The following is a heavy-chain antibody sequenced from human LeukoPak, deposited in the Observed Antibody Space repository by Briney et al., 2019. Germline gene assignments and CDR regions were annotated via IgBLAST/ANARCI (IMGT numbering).Heavy chain of an antibody. CDR1: GGSISSYY. J-gene: IGHJ4*02. CDR3: ARDMITFGGVRAYFDY. CDR2: IYYSGSI. V-gene: IGHV4-59*01. Sequence: SETLSHTCTVSGGSISSYYWSWIRQPPGKGLEWIGYIYYSGSINYNPSLKSRVTISVDTPKNQFSLKLSSVTAADTAVYYCARDMITFGGVRAYFDYWGQGILVTVSS. D-gene: IGHD3-16*01.